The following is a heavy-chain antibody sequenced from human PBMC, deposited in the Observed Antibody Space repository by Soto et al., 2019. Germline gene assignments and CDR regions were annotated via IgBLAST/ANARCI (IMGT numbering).Heavy chain of an antibody. CDR3: AKDHGRDGYSYFDY. CDR1: GFTFSSYG. Sequence: QVQLVESGGGVVQPGRSLRLSCAASGFTFSSYGMHWVRQAPGKGLEWVAVISYDGSNKYYADSVKGRFTISRDNSKNTLYLQMNSLRADDTAVYYCAKDHGRDGYSYFDYWGQGTLVTVSS. V-gene: IGHV3-30*18. CDR2: ISYDGSNK. D-gene: IGHD4-4*01. J-gene: IGHJ4*02.